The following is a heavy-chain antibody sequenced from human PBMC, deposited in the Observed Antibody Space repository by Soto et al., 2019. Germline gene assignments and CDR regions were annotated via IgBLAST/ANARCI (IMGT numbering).Heavy chain of an antibody. D-gene: IGHD6-6*01. CDR1: GGSISSGGYY. Sequence: PSETLSLTCTVSGGSISSGGYYWSWIRQHPGKGLEWIGYIYYSGSTYYNPSLKSRVTISVDTSKNQFSLKLSSVTAADTAVYYCATLSSSSDYYYYGMDVWGQGTTVTVSS. CDR2: IYYSGST. V-gene: IGHV4-31*03. CDR3: ATLSSSSDYYYYGMDV. J-gene: IGHJ6*02.